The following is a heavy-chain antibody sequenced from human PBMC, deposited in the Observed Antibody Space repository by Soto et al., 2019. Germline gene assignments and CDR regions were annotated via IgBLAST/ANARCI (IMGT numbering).Heavy chain of an antibody. CDR3: ARSPCSSISCYVGSWAY. CDR1: GYTFTGYD. D-gene: IGHD2-2*01. J-gene: IGHJ4*02. CDR2: INPNSGGT. V-gene: IGHV1-2*04. Sequence: QVQLVQSGAEVKKPGASVKVSCKASGYTFTGYDMHWVLQAPGQGLEWMGWINPNSGGTNYAQKFQGWVTMTRDTSISTAYMELSRLRSDDTAVYYCARSPCSSISCYVGSWAYCGQGTLVTVSS.